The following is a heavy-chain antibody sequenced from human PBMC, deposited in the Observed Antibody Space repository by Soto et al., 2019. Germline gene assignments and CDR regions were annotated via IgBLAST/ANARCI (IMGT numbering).Heavy chain of an antibody. CDR3: ARDLGKGYCSGRSCYGV. J-gene: IGHJ6*02. Sequence: SETLSLTCTVSGGSISSGGYYWSWIRQHPGKGLEWIGYIYYSGSTYYNPSLKSRVTISVDTSKNQFSLKLSSVTAADTAVYYCARDLGKGYCSGRSCYGVWGQGTTVTVSS. V-gene: IGHV4-31*03. CDR1: GGSISSGGYY. CDR2: IYYSGST. D-gene: IGHD2-15*01.